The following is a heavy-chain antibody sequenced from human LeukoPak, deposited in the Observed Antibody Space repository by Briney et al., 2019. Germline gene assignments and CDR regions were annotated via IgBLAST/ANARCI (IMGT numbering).Heavy chain of an antibody. CDR1: GFTFSSCE. D-gene: IGHD2-15*01. J-gene: IGHJ4*02. CDR2: ISSSGSTI. CDR3: ARVRYCSGGRCYPNFDY. Sequence: PGGSLRLSCAASGFTFSSCEMNWVRQAPGKGLEWVSYISSSGSTIYYADSVKGRFTISRDNAKNSLYLQMNSLRAEDTAVYYCARVRYCSGGRCYPNFDYWGQGTLVTVSS. V-gene: IGHV3-48*03.